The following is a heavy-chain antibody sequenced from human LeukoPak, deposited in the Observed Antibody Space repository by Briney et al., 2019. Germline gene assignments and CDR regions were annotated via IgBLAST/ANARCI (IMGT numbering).Heavy chain of an antibody. V-gene: IGHV1-18*01. Sequence: ASVKVSCKASGYTFTSYGISWVRQAPGQGLEWMGWISAYSGNTNYAQKLQGRVTMTTDTSTSTAYMALRSLRSDDTAVYYCARVPMVRGVIITFDPWGQGTLVTVSS. CDR2: ISAYSGNT. CDR3: ARVPMVRGVIITFDP. CDR1: GYTFTSYG. D-gene: IGHD3-10*01. J-gene: IGHJ5*02.